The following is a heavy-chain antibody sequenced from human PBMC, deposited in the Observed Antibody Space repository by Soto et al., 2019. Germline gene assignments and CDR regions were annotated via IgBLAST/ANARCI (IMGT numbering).Heavy chain of an antibody. V-gene: IGHV4-34*01. Sequence: QVQLQQWGAGLLKPSETLCLTCAVYGGSFSGYYWSWIRQPPGKGLEWIGEINHSGSTNYNPSLKSRVTISVDTSKNQFSLKLSSVTDADTAVYYCARGRGYDFWSGYYKAFDYWGQGTLVTVSS. CDR3: ARGRGYDFWSGYYKAFDY. CDR1: GGSFSGYY. J-gene: IGHJ4*02. CDR2: INHSGST. D-gene: IGHD3-3*01.